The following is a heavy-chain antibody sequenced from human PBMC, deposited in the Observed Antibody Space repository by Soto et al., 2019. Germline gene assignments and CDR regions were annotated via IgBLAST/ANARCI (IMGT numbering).Heavy chain of an antibody. V-gene: IGHV4-38-2*01. Sequence: SETLSLTCVVSGYSISSGFYWGWIRQSPGKGLEWIGNIHHTGSTYYNPSLKSRVTISVDTSKNQFSLNLSSVTAADTALYYCARGYSTSSGRGSPLDYWGQGTLVTVSS. CDR3: ARGYSTSSGRGSPLDY. J-gene: IGHJ4*02. CDR2: IHHTGST. CDR1: GYSISSGFY. D-gene: IGHD6-6*01.